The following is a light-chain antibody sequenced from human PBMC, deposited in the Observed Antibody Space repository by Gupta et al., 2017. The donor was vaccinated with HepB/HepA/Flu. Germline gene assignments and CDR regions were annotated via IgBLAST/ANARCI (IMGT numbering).Light chain of an antibody. CDR1: QSVSSY. CDR2: DAS. J-gene: IGKJ5*01. CDR3: PSAIT. Sequence: EIVLTQSPATLSLSPGERATLSGRASQSVSSYLAWYQQKPGQAPRLLIYDASNRATGIPARFSGSGSGTDFTLTISSLEPEDFAVYYCPSAITFGQGTRLEIK. V-gene: IGKV3-11*01.